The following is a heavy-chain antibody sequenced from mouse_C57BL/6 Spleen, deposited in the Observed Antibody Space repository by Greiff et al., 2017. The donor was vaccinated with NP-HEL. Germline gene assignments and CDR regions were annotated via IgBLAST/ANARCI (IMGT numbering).Heavy chain of an antibody. V-gene: IGHV1-69*01. CDR3: ARSGGSHYFDY. CDR1: GYTFTSYW. D-gene: IGHD1-1*01. J-gene: IGHJ2*01. CDR2: IDPSDSYT. Sequence: VQLQQSGAELVMPGASVKLSCKASGYTFTSYWMHWVKQRPGQGLEWIGEIDPSDSYTNYNQKFKGKSTLTVDKSSSTAYMQLSSLTSEDSAVYYCARSGGSHYFDYWGQGTTLTVSS.